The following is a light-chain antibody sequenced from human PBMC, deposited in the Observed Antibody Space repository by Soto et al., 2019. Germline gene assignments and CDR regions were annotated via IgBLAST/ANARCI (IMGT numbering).Light chain of an antibody. Sequence: QSVLTQPASVSGSPGQSITISCTGTSTDVGSYNLVSWYQQHPGKAPKLMIYEVTKRPSGVSNRFSGSKSGSTASLTISGLQAEDEADYYCSSYEHSRTYVFGTGTQLTVL. CDR2: EVT. J-gene: IGLJ1*01. CDR3: SSYEHSRTYV. CDR1: STDVGSYNL. V-gene: IGLV2-23*02.